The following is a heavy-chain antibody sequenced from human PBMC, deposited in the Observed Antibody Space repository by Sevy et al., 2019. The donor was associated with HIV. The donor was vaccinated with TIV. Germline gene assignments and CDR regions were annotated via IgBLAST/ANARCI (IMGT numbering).Heavy chain of an antibody. D-gene: IGHD6-13*01. CDR1: GFTFSSYA. CDR2: ISYDGSNK. V-gene: IGHV3-30-3*01. Sequence: GGSLRLSCAASGFTFSSYAMHWVRQAPGKGLEWVAVISYDGSNKYYADSVKGRFTISRDNSKNTLYLQMISLRAEDTAVYYCARDSRRIAAAGLLDYWGQGTLVTVSS. J-gene: IGHJ4*02. CDR3: ARDSRRIAAAGLLDY.